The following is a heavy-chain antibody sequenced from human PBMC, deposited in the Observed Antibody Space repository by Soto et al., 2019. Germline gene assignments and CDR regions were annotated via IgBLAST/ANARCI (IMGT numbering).Heavy chain of an antibody. V-gene: IGHV3-48*01. CDR1: GFTFSSYS. D-gene: IGHD4-17*01. Sequence: GGSLRLSCAASGFTFSSYSMNWVRQAPGKGLEWVSYISSSSSTIYYADSVKGRFTISRDNAKNSLYLQMNSLRAEDTAVYYCARDLGDYDHVPDFQHWGQGTLVTVSS. CDR2: ISSSSSTI. J-gene: IGHJ1*01. CDR3: ARDLGDYDHVPDFQH.